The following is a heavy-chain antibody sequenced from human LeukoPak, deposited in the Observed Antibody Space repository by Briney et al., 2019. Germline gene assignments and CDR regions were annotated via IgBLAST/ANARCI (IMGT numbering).Heavy chain of an antibody. J-gene: IGHJ4*02. Sequence: SETLSLTCTVSGGSISSGGYYWSWIRQHPGKGLEWIGYIYYSGSTYYNPSLKSRATISVDTSKNQFSLKLSSVTAADTAVYYCARGGDTAMDAFDYWGQGTLVTVSS. V-gene: IGHV4-31*03. D-gene: IGHD5-18*01. CDR2: IYYSGST. CDR1: GGSISSGGYY. CDR3: ARGGDTAMDAFDY.